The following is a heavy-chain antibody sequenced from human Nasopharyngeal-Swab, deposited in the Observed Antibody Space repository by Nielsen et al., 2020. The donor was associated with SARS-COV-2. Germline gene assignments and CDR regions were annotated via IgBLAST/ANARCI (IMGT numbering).Heavy chain of an antibody. D-gene: IGHD5-24*01. V-gene: IGHV3-11*03. CDR3: AGGDGFPEGDY. Sequence: GSLKISCAASGFTFSDYYMSWIRQAPGKGLEWVSYISSSSSYTNYADSVKGRFTISRDNAKNSLYLQMNSLRAEDTAVYYCAGGDGFPEGDYWGQGTLVTVSS. J-gene: IGHJ4*02. CDR2: ISSSSSYT. CDR1: GFTFSDYY.